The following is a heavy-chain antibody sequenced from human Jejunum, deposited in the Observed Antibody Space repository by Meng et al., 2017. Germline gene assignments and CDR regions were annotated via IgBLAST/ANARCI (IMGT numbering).Heavy chain of an antibody. V-gene: IGHV3-48*03. CDR1: GFIFSSFE. CDR3: AREAGNLRAFDI. J-gene: IGHJ3*02. CDR2: IRNGGGRTI. Sequence: GESLKISCEVSGFIFSSFEMNWVRQAPGKGLEWVSYIRNGGGRTIYYADSVKGRFTISRDNAKNSLYLQMSSLRAEDTAIYYCAREAGNLRAFDIWGQGTMVTVSS. D-gene: IGHD6-13*01.